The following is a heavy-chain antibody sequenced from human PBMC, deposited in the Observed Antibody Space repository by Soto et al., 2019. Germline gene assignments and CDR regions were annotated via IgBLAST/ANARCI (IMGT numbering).Heavy chain of an antibody. V-gene: IGHV4-34*01. D-gene: IGHD3-10*01. CDR3: ARGVRGSGFRGRPAERVGAYYFDY. CDR1: GGSFSGYY. CDR2: INHSGST. J-gene: IGHJ4*02. Sequence: SETLSLTCAVYGGSFSGYYWSWIRQPPGKGLEWIGEINHSGSTNYNPSLKSRVTISVDTSKNQFSLKLSSVTAADTAVYYCARGVRGSGFRGRPAERVGAYYFDYWGQGTLVTVSS.